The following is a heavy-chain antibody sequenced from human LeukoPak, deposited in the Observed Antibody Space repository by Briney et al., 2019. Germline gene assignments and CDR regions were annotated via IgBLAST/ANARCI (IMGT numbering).Heavy chain of an antibody. D-gene: IGHD5-12*01. CDR2: FNNSGST. CDR3: ARRSRYGGYPYPYHFDY. V-gene: IGHV4-34*01. Sequence: SETLSLTCTVYGGSFSGYYWSWIRQPPGKGLGGIGEFNNSGSTTYNPSLQSRVTIPVDTSKNHFPLKLSSVTAADTAVYYCARRSRYGGYPYPYHFDYWGRGTLVTVSS. J-gene: IGHJ4*02. CDR1: GGSFSGYY.